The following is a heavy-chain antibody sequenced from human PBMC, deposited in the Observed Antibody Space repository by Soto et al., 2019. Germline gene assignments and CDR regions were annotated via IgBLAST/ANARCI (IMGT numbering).Heavy chain of an antibody. CDR3: ARVEVGAWNWFDP. Sequence: QVQLQESGPGLVKASGTLSLTCAVSGGSISSSNWWIWVRQPPGKGLEWIGEIHHSGSTNYNPSLNSPVTTSIDTSKNQFAPKLSSVTAADTAVYYLARVEVGAWNWFDPWCQGTLVTFSS. V-gene: IGHV4-4*02. CDR1: GGSISSSNW. CDR2: IHHSGST. J-gene: IGHJ5*02.